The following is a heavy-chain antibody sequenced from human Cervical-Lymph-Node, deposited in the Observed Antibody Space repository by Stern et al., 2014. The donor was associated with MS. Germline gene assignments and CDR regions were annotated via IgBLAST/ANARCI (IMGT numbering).Heavy chain of an antibody. V-gene: IGHV4-39*01. D-gene: IGHD1-26*01. CDR1: GGSITSSSYY. J-gene: IGHJ4*02. CDR2: VYYTGST. Sequence: VQLVESGPGLVKPSETLSLTCTVSGGSITSSSYYWGWIRQPPGRGLEYIGTVYYTGSTFYDPSLKSRVTISVDTSKNQVALKLPFGTAADTAVYYCVRPDIMGTIWNCGQGTLVTVSS. CDR3: VRPDIMGTIWN.